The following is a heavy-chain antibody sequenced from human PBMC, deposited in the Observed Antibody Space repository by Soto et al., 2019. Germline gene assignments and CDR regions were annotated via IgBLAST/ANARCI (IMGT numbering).Heavy chain of an antibody. CDR2: TYWNNDK. J-gene: IGHJ4*02. D-gene: IGHD3-16*02. CDR1: GFSLSTTGMG. V-gene: IGHV2-5*01. CDR3: AHRRKIYYSVCGDYRNDCFDY. Sequence: QITLKASGPTLVKPTQTLTLTCTFSGFSLSTTGMGVGWIRQTPGKALEWLALTYWNNDKRYSPSLKSRLNITGNTSKNQVVLTMTNMDPGDTATYYCAHRRKIYYSVCGDYRNDCFDYWGQGALVTVSS.